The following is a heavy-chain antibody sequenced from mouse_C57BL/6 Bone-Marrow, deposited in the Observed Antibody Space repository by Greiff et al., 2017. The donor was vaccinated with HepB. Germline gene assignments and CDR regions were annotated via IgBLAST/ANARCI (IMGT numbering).Heavy chain of an antibody. CDR2: ISYDGSN. CDR3: ARSNGLFAY. D-gene: IGHD2-5*01. J-gene: IGHJ3*01. V-gene: IGHV3-6*01. Sequence: EVQLQESGPGLVKPSQSLSLTCSVTGYSITSGYYWNWIRQFPGNKLEWMGYISYDGSNNYNPSLKNRISITRDTSKNQFFLKLNSVTTEDTATYYCARSNGLFAYWGQGTLVTVSA. CDR1: GYSITSGYY.